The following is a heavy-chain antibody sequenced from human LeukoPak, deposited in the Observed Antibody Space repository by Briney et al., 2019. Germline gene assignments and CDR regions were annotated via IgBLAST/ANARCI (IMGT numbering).Heavy chain of an antibody. CDR3: ARGSGYHFDY. CDR2: IIPILGIA. V-gene: IGHV1-69*04. J-gene: IGHJ4*02. CDR1: GGTFSSYA. D-gene: IGHD3-9*01. Sequence: ASVKVSCKASGGTFSSYAISWVRQAPGQGLEWMGRIIPILGIANYAQKFQGRVTITADRSTSTAYMELSSLRSEDTAVYYCARGSGYHFDYWGQGTLVTVSS.